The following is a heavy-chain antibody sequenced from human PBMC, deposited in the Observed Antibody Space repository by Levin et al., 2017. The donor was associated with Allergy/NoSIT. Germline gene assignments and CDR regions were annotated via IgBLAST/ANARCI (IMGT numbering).Heavy chain of an antibody. CDR3: ARQIAAAGPFDY. Sequence: SETLSLTCTVSGGSISSYYWSWIRQPPGKGLEWIGYIYYSGSTNYNPSLKSRVTISVDTSKNQLSLKLSSLPAADTAVYYCARQIAAAGPFDYWGQGTLVTVSS. V-gene: IGHV4-59*01. CDR2: IYYSGST. D-gene: IGHD6-13*01. J-gene: IGHJ4*02. CDR1: GGSISSYY.